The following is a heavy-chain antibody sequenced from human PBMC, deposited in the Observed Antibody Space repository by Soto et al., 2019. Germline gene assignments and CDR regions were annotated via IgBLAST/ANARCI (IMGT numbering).Heavy chain of an antibody. CDR3: AGRFGFGDLLFDY. D-gene: IGHD3-10*01. J-gene: IGHJ4*02. V-gene: IGHV4-39*01. CDR1: DDSITSGAYY. CDR2: IQYRGSN. Sequence: HLQLQESGPGLVKPSGPLSLTCTVSDDSITSGAYYWGLIRQPPGKGLQWIGSIQYRGSNYSNPSLKSRVTRSLDTSKNQFSLRLTAVTAADTAVYFCAGRFGFGDLLFDYWGQGTLVTVSS.